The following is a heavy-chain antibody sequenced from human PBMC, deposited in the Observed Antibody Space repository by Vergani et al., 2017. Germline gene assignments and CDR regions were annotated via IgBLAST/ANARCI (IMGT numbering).Heavy chain of an antibody. D-gene: IGHD3-10*01. CDR2: SFHTGEA. Sequence: QIQLQESGPGLVKPSETLSLTCSVSGYSISRGFYWAWIRQTPAKGLEWIGGSFHTGEASNSPSLQSRVAFSMDTSKNQFSLQLTSVTAADTAVYFCGVIMVRSPRPDNWFDSWGRGTLVTVSS. V-gene: IGHV4-38-2*02. CDR3: GVIMVRSPRPDNWFDS. J-gene: IGHJ5*01. CDR1: GYSISRGFY.